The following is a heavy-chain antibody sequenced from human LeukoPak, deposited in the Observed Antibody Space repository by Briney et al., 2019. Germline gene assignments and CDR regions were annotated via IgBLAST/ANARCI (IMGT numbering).Heavy chain of an antibody. CDR1: GGSFSGYY. Sequence: SSETLSLSCAVYGGSFSGYYWSWIRQPPGKGLEWIGEINHSGSTNYNPSLKSRVTISVDTSKNQFSLKLSSVTAADTAVYYCARVNYDFWSVIDPWGQGTLVTVSS. CDR3: ARVNYDFWSVIDP. V-gene: IGHV4-34*01. CDR2: INHSGST. D-gene: IGHD3-3*01. J-gene: IGHJ5*02.